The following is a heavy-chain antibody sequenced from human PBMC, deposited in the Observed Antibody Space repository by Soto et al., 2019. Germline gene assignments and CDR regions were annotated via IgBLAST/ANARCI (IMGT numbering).Heavy chain of an antibody. CDR3: ATGAMFRGVPDY. J-gene: IGHJ4*02. V-gene: IGHV5-51*01. CDR1: GYSFTNYW. Sequence: GESLKISCKGSGYSFTNYWIGWVRQMPWKGLEWMGIIYPGDSDTRYRPSFQGQVTISADKSITTAYLQWSSLKASDTAMYYCATGAMFRGVPDYWGQGTLVTVSS. CDR2: IYPGDSDT. D-gene: IGHD3-10*01.